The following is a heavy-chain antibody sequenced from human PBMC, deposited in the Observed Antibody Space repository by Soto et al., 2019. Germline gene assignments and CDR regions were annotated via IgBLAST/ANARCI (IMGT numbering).Heavy chain of an antibody. CDR2: INDSGST. J-gene: IGHJ4*02. D-gene: IGHD5-12*01. Sequence: PSETLSLTCTVSGVSVNTEKYYWTWIRQPPGKGLEWIGYINDSGSTNYNPSLRGRVSISVDTSKNQFSLSLNSVTAADTALYFCARARGYSGYDLIRGQGALVTVSS. CDR3: ARARGYSGYDLI. CDR1: GVSVNTEKYY. V-gene: IGHV4-61*01.